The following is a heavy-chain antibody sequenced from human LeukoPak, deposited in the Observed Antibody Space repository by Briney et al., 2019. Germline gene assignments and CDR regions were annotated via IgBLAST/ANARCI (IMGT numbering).Heavy chain of an antibody. J-gene: IGHJ4*02. V-gene: IGHV3-53*01. CDR2: IYSGGST. CDR1: GFTVSTNS. CDR3: ARGYYGGNRASFDY. D-gene: IGHD4-23*01. Sequence: GGSLRLSCTVSGFTVSTNSMSWVRQTPGKVLEWVSFIYSGGSTHYSDSVKGRFTISRDNSKNTLYLQMNSLRAEDTAVYYCARGYYGGNRASFDYWGQGTLVTVSS.